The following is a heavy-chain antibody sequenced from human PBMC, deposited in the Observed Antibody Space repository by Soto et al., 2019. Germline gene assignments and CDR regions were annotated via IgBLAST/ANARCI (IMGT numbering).Heavy chain of an antibody. V-gene: IGHV2-5*02. J-gene: IGHJ4*02. CDR2: VFWDDDK. CDR3: AHTRAPRIFDY. D-gene: IGHD2-15*01. CDR1: GFSLTTSGVG. Sequence: QITLKESGPTLVKPTQTLTLTCTFSGFSLTTSGVGVGSIRQPPGKALEWLALVFWDDDKRYSPSLKSRLTITKDTSKNQVVLTMTNMDPVDTATYYCAHTRAPRIFDYWGQGTLVTVSS.